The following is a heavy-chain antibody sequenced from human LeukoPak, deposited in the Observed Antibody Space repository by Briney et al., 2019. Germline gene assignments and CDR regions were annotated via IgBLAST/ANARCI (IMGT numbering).Heavy chain of an antibody. CDR3: ARDSSGYYPSSLFDY. D-gene: IGHD3-22*01. V-gene: IGHV4-4*07. Sequence: SETLSLTCTVSGGSISSYYWSWIRQPAGKGLEWIGRIYTGGRTNYNPSLKSRVTMSVDTSKNQFSLKLSSVTAADTAVYYCARDSSGYYPSSLFDYWGQGTLVTASS. CDR1: GGSISSYY. J-gene: IGHJ4*02. CDR2: IYTGGRT.